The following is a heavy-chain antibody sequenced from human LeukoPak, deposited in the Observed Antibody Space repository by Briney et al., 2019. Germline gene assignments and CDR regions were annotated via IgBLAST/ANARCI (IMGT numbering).Heavy chain of an antibody. CDR3: AKDVGRGSSGWYIGRPTDYYYYGMDV. J-gene: IGHJ6*02. CDR2: INPNSGGT. D-gene: IGHD6-19*01. CDR1: GYTFTGYY. Sequence: SVKVSCKASGYTFTGYYMHWVRQAPGQGLEWMGWINPNSGGTNYAQKFQGRVTMTRDTSISTAYMELSRLRSDDTAVYYCAKDVGRGSSGWYIGRPTDYYYYGMDVWGQGTTVTVSS. V-gene: IGHV1-2*02.